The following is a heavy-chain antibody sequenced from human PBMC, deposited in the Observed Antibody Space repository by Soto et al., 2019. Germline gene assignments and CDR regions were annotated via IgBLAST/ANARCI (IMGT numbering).Heavy chain of an antibody. V-gene: IGHV1-18*01. CDR3: ARVAGTTDYYYYGMDV. Sequence: ASEQASCKEPGFTITSSAMWWVRHAHGQGLEWMGWISAYNGNTNYAQKLQGRVTMTTDTSTSTAYMELRSLRSDDTAVYYCARVAGTTDYYYYGMDVWGQGITVTVYS. D-gene: IGHD1-7*01. CDR1: GFTITSSA. CDR2: ISAYNGNT. J-gene: IGHJ6*02.